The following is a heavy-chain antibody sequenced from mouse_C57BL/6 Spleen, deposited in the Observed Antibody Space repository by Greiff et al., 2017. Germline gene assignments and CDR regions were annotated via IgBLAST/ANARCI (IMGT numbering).Heavy chain of an antibody. D-gene: IGHD2-4*01. CDR3: ARYDYDGNWFAY. V-gene: IGHV5-4*03. CDR2: ISHGGSYT. Sequence: EVNVVESGGGLVKPGGSLKLSCAASGFTFSSYAMSWVRQTPENRLEWVATISHGGSYTYYPDNVKGRFTISRDNAKNNLYLQMSHLKSEDTAMYYCARYDYDGNWFAYWGQGTLVTVSA. CDR1: GFTFSSYA. J-gene: IGHJ3*01.